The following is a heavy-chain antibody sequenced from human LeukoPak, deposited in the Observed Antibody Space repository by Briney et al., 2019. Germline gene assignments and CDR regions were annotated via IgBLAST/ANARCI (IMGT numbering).Heavy chain of an antibody. CDR2: IKQDGSEK. Sequence: GGSLRLSCAASGLTFSSYWMSWVRQAPGKGLEWVADIKQDGSEKYYVDSVKGRFTISRDNAKNSVSLQMNSLRVEDTALYYCARTLRGPPVMWRYYYGMDVWGQGTTVTVSS. CDR3: ARTLRGPPVMWRYYYGMDV. D-gene: IGHD3-16*01. CDR1: GLTFSSYW. V-gene: IGHV3-7*01. J-gene: IGHJ6*02.